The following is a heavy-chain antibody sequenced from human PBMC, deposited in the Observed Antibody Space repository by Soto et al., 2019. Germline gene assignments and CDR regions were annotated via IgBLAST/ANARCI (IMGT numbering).Heavy chain of an antibody. Sequence: PSETLSLTCAVSGFPVTSDNWWGWVRQPPGKGLEWIGYIYNTESPSYNPSLKSRVTMSVDTSKNQFSLKLSSVTAVDTAVYYCARNNGDYEDYWGQGTLVTVSS. CDR1: GFPVTSDNW. CDR3: ARNNGDYEDY. D-gene: IGHD4-17*01. CDR2: IYNTESP. J-gene: IGHJ4*02. V-gene: IGHV4-28*01.